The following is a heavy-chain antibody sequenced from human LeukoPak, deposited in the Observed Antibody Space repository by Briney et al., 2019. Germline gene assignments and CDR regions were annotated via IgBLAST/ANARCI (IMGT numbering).Heavy chain of an antibody. CDR1: GYTFTGYY. Sequence: ASVKVSCKASGYTFTGYYMRWVRQAPGQGLEWMGWINPNSGGTNYAQKFQGRVTMTRDTSISTAYMELSRLRSDDTAVYYCARGSFGLDWFDPWGQGTLVTVSS. CDR3: ARGSFGLDWFDP. J-gene: IGHJ5*02. CDR2: INPNSGGT. V-gene: IGHV1-2*02. D-gene: IGHD3-3*01.